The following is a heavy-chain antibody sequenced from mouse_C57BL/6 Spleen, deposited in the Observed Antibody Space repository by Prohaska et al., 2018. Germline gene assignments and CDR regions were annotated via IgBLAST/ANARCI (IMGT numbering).Heavy chain of an antibody. V-gene: IGHV1-85*01. CDR3: ARSYGSSYPYWYFDV. J-gene: IGHJ1*03. Sequence: QGLEWIGWIYPRDGSTKYNEKFKGKATLTVDTSSSTAYMELHSLTSEDSAVYFCARSYGSSYPYWYFDVWGTGTTVTVSS. CDR2: IYPRDGST. D-gene: IGHD1-1*01.